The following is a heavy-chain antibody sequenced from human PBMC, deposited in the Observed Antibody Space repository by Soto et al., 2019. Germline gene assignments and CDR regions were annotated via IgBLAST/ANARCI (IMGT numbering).Heavy chain of an antibody. CDR3: ARVIAVAGTQTRAFAI. J-gene: IGHJ3*02. V-gene: IGHV1-46*03. CDR2: INPSGGST. CDR1: GYTFTSYY. D-gene: IGHD6-19*01. Sequence: GASVKVSCKASGYTFTSYYMHWVRQAPGQGLEWMGIINPSGGSTSYAQKFQGRVTMTRDTSTSTVYMELSSLRSEDTAVYYCARVIAVAGTQTRAFAISGHGTMATVAS.